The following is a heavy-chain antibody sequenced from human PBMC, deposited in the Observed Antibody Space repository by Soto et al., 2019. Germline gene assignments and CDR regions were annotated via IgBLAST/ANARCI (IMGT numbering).Heavy chain of an antibody. CDR1: GGSISSSTYY. D-gene: IGHD3-10*01. Sequence: SETLSLTCTVSGGSISSSTYYWGWIRQPPGKGLEWIGSIYYSGNTYYNPSLKSRVTISVDTSKKQFSLKLSSVTAADTAVYYCARLPPDSYGGVWFDPWGQGTLVTVSS. V-gene: IGHV4-39*01. J-gene: IGHJ5*02. CDR3: ARLPPDSYGGVWFDP. CDR2: IYYSGNT.